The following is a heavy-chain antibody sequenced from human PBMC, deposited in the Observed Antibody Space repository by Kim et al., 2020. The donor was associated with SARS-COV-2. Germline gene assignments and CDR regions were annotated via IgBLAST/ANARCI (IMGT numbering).Heavy chain of an antibody. CDR3: ARVLGGYYYYGMDV. CDR1: GFTFSSYA. Sequence: GGSLRLSCAASGFTFSSYAMHWVRQAPGKGLEWVAVISYDGSNKYYAYSVKGRFTISRDNSKNTLYLQMNSLRAEDTAVYYCARVLGGYYYYGMDVWGQGTTVTVSS. J-gene: IGHJ6*02. CDR2: ISYDGSNK. V-gene: IGHV3-30*04. D-gene: IGHD3-16*01.